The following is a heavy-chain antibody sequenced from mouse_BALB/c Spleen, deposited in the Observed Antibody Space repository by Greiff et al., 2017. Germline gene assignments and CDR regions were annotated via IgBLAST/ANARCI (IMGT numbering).Heavy chain of an antibody. D-gene: IGHD2-14*01. CDR1: GFTFSSFG. V-gene: IGHV5-17*02. CDR3: ARNYYRDWYFDV. Sequence: EVMLVESGGGLVQPGGSRKLSCAASGFTFSSFGMHWVRQAPEKGLEWVAYISSGSSTIYYADTVKGRFTISRDNPKNTLFLQMTSLRSEDTAMYYCARNYYRDWYFDVWGAGTTVTVSS. CDR2: ISSGSSTI. J-gene: IGHJ1*01.